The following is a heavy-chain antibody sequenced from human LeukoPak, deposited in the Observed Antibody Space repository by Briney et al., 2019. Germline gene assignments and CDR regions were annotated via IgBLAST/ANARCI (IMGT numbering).Heavy chain of an antibody. Sequence: SETLSLTCTVSGGSMNNNYWSWIRQPAGKGLEWVGRIHSSGSTNYNPSLKSRVTMSVDTSKNQFSLKLSSVTAADTALYYCARGTLRLGDLSLSNYFDPWGQGTLVTV. J-gene: IGHJ5*02. V-gene: IGHV4-4*07. CDR2: IHSSGST. D-gene: IGHD3-16*02. CDR1: GGSMNNNY. CDR3: ARGTLRLGDLSLSNYFDP.